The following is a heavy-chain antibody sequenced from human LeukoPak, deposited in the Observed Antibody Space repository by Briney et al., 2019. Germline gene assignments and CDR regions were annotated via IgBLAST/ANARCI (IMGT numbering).Heavy chain of an antibody. CDR3: ARDHDCSDGLDY. V-gene: IGHV3-21*01. CDR2: ISSSSGNI. D-gene: IGHD4-17*01. Sequence: GGSLRLSCAASGFTFSGYSMNWVRQAPGKGLEWVSSISSSSGNIYYADSVKGRSTISRDNANNSLYLQMNSLRAEDTAVYYCARDHDCSDGLDYWGQGTLVTVSS. CDR1: GFTFSGYS. J-gene: IGHJ4*02.